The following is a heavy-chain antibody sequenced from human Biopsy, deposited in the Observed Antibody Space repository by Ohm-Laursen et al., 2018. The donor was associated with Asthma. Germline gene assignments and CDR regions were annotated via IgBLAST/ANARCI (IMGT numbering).Heavy chain of an antibody. CDR2: IDWEDDT. CDR1: GFSVSTRGMS. J-gene: IGHJ4*02. Sequence: TQTLTLTCSCSGFSVSTRGMSVSWIRQPPGKALEWLARIDWEDDTFYSTPLRTRLTISKDTSKNQVVLTMTNMDPVDTATYYCARMGGSRIFDYWGQGTRVSVSS. V-gene: IGHV2-70*04. CDR3: ARMGGSRIFDY. D-gene: IGHD3-10*01.